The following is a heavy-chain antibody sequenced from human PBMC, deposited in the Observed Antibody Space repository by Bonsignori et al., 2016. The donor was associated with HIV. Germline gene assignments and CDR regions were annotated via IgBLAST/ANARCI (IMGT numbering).Heavy chain of an antibody. Sequence: QLQLQESGPGLVKPSETLSLTCSVSGGSINSSIHYWGWIRQPPGKGLQWIGTIYYSGSTYYNPSLKRRLTMSVDTSKNHFSLKLRSVTAADTAVYYCARQVGDYDLNCFDPWGQGALVTVSS. J-gene: IGHJ5*02. D-gene: IGHD4-17*01. V-gene: IGHV4-39*01. CDR2: IYYSGST. CDR1: GGSINSSIHY. CDR3: ARQVGDYDLNCFDP.